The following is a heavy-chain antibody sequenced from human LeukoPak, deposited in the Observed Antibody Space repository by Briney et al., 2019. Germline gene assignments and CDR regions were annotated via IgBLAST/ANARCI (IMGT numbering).Heavy chain of an antibody. D-gene: IGHD3-22*01. CDR1: GYTFTGYY. V-gene: IGHV1-69*05. J-gene: IGHJ1*01. CDR2: IIPIFGTA. Sequence: SVKVSCKASGYTFTGYYMHWVRQAPGQGLEWMGGIIPIFGTANYAQKFQGRVTITTDESTSTAYMELSSLRSEDTAVYYCAREDSSGYSIFQHWGQGTLVTVSS. CDR3: AREDSSGYSIFQH.